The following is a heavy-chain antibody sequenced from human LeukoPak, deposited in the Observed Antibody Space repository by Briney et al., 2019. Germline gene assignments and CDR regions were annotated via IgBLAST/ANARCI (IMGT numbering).Heavy chain of an antibody. D-gene: IGHD3-22*01. J-gene: IGHJ4*02. CDR2: ISNDGSDK. CDR3: ARGTHYYDSSGYYSGGLGY. CDR1: GLAFSNYA. Sequence: GGSLRLSCAASGLAFSNYAMHWVRQAPGKGLECVAVISNDGSDKYYADSVKGRFTISRDNSEKTLDLQMNGLKAEDTAVYYCARGTHYYDSSGYYSGGLGYWGRGTLVTASS. V-gene: IGHV3-30*04.